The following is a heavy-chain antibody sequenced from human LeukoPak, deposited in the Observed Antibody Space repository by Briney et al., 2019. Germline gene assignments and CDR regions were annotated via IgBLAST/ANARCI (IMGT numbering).Heavy chain of an antibody. CDR2: IYTSGST. V-gene: IGHV4-4*07. D-gene: IGHD6-19*01. CDR3: ARRLPVAGTDDAFDI. CDR1: VGSISSYF. J-gene: IGHJ3*02. Sequence: KPSETLSLTCTVSVGSISSYFWSCIRQPARKELDFIWRIYTSGSTIYNPSLKSLVTMSVDPSKNHFSLKLSSVTAADTAVYYCARRLPVAGTDDAFDIWGQGTMVTVSS.